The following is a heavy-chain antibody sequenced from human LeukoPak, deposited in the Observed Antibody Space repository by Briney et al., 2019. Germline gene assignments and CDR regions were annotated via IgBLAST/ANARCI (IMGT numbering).Heavy chain of an antibody. CDR2: IYYSGST. V-gene: IGHV4-39*03. J-gene: IGHJ5*02. Sequence: SETLSLTCTVSGDSIRSSSYHWGWIRQPPGKGLEWIGSIYYSGSTYNNRSLKRRLTISIDTSKNQFSLRLSSVTAADTAVYYXXXEVEGYSYASGRXLHFDPWGQGTLVTVSS. CDR3: XXEVEGYSYASGRXLHFDP. CDR1: GDSIRSSSYH. D-gene: IGHD3-10*01.